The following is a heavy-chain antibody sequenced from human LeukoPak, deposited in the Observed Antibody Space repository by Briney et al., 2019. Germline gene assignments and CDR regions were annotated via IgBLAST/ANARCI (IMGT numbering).Heavy chain of an antibody. CDR1: GFTFSSYE. V-gene: IGHV3-48*03. CDR2: ISSSGSTI. CDR3: ARGVAQLWTNFDY. D-gene: IGHD5-18*01. J-gene: IGHJ4*02. Sequence: GGSLRLSCAASGFTFSSYEMNWVRQAPGKGLEWGSYISSSGSTIYYADSVKGRFTISRDNAKNSLYLQMNSLRAEDTAVYYCARGVAQLWTNFDYWGQGTLVTVSS.